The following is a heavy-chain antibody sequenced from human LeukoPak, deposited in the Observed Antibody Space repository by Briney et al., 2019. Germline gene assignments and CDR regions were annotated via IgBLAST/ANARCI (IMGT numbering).Heavy chain of an antibody. V-gene: IGHV3-30*18. CDR1: GFTFSSYG. Sequence: PGRSLRLSCAASGFTFSSYGMHWVRQAPGKGLEWVAVISYDGSNKYYADSVKGRFTISRDNSKNTLYLQMNSLRAEDTAVYYCAKDVNRYFDWLSPYFDYWGQGILVTVSS. D-gene: IGHD3-9*01. CDR3: AKDVNRYFDWLSPYFDY. J-gene: IGHJ4*02. CDR2: ISYDGSNK.